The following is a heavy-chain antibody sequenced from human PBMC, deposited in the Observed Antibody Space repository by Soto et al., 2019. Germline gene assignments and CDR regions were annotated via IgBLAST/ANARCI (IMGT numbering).Heavy chain of an antibody. CDR3: ARQPTTADIDLWFDL. CDR2: IFYSGST. V-gene: IGHV4-39*01. J-gene: IGHJ5*02. CDR1: GGSISSSRSY. Sequence: SETLSLTCNVSGGSISSSRSYWAWIRQPPGKGLEWIANIFYSGSTYYNPSLASRVTVSVDTSKNQLSLKLSSVTAADTAVYYCARQPTTADIDLWFDLWGQGTLVTVSS. D-gene: IGHD2-2*01.